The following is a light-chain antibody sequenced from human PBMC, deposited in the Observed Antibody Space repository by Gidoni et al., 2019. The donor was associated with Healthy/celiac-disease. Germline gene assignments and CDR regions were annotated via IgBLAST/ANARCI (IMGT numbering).Light chain of an antibody. V-gene: IGKV4-1*01. J-gene: IGKJ1*01. CDR3: QQYYSTPRT. CDR2: WAS. CDR1: QSVLYSSNNKNY. Sequence: DIVMTQSPDSLAGSLGERATINCKSSQSVLYSSNNKNYIAWYQQKPGQPPTLLLYWASTRESGVPDRFSGSGSGTYFTLTLSSLQAEDVAVYYCQQYYSTPRTFGQGTKVEIK.